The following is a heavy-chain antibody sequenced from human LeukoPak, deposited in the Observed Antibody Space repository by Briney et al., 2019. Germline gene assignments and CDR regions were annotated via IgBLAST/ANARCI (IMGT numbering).Heavy chain of an antibody. CDR2: IYNSGST. CDR1: GGSISSSSYY. D-gene: IGHD5-24*01. V-gene: IGHV4-39*01. J-gene: IGHJ4*02. CDR3: ARQGIEMATIFDY. Sequence: SETLSLTCTVSGGSISSSSYYWGWIRQPPGTGLEWIGSIYNSGSTYYNPSLKSRVTISVDTSKNQFSLKLSSVTAADTAVYYCARQGIEMATIFDYWGQGTLVTVSS.